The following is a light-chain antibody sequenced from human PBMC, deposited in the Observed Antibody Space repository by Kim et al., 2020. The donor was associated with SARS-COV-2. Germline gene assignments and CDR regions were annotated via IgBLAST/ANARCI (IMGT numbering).Light chain of an antibody. J-gene: IGKJ2*01. Sequence: EIVMTQSPATLSVSPGERATLSCRASQSVSSNLAWYQQEPGQAPRLLIYGASTRATGIPARFSGSGSGTEFTLTISSLQSEDFAVYYCQQYNNWPYTFGQGTKLEI. CDR3: QQYNNWPYT. V-gene: IGKV3-15*01. CDR1: QSVSSN. CDR2: GAS.